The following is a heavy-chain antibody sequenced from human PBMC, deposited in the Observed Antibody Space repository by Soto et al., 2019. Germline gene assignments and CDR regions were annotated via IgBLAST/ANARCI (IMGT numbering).Heavy chain of an antibody. J-gene: IGHJ3*02. V-gene: IGHV3-33*01. Sequence: SLRLCCAASGFTFSSYGMHWVLQAPGKGLEWVAVIWYDGSSKYYADSVKGRFTISRDNSKNTLYLQMNSLRAEDTAVYYCARGMTRNTFDIWGQGTMVTVSS. CDR2: IWYDGSSK. CDR1: GFTFSSYG. CDR3: ARGMTRNTFDI.